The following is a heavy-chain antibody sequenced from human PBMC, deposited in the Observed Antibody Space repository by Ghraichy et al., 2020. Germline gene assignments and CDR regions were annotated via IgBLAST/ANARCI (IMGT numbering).Heavy chain of an antibody. D-gene: IGHD6-19*01. V-gene: IGHV4-34*01. CDR2: INHSGST. J-gene: IGHJ6*02. CDR1: GGSFSGYY. CDR3: ARDGAVAGTGGDYYYYYGMDV. Sequence: SETLSLTCAVYGGSFSGYYWSWIRQPPGKGLEWIGEINHSGSTNYNPSLKSRVTISVDTSKNQFSLKLSSVTAADTAVYYCARDGAVAGTGGDYYYYYGMDVWGQGTTVTVSS.